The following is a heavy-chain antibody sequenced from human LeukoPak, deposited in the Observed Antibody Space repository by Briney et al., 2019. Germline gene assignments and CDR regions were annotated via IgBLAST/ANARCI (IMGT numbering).Heavy chain of an antibody. D-gene: IGHD5/OR15-5a*01. V-gene: IGHV4-34*01. CDR2: INHSGST. Sequence: SETLSLTCAVYGGSFSGYYWSWIRQPPGKGLEWIGEINHSGSTNYNPSLKSRVTISVDTSKNQFSLKLSSVTAADTAVYYCARYLVSRYYMDVWGKGTTVTVSS. CDR1: GGSFSGYY. J-gene: IGHJ6*03. CDR3: ARYLVSRYYMDV.